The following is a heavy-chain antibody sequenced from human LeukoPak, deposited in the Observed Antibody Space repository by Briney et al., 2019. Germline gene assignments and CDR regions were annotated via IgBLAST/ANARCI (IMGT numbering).Heavy chain of an antibody. J-gene: IGHJ6*04. CDR3: ARIRLRGPYYYGMDV. CDR1: GGSISSGGYS. CDR2: IYYSGST. D-gene: IGHD4-17*01. V-gene: IGHV4-30-2*01. Sequence: PSQTLSRTCAVSGGSISSGGYSWSWIRQPPGKGLEWIGYIYYSGSTYYNPSLKSRVTISVDRSKNQFSLKLSSVTAADTAVYYCARIRLRGPYYYGMDVWGKGTTVTVSS.